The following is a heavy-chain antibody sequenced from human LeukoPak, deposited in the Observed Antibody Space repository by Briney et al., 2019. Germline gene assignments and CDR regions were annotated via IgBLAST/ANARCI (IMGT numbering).Heavy chain of an antibody. CDR1: GGSISSSSYY. CDR2: TYYSGST. D-gene: IGHD6-13*01. J-gene: IGHJ6*02. Sequence: SETLSLTCTVSGGSISSSSYYWGWIRQPPGKGLEWIGSTYYSGSTYYNPSLKSRVTISVDTSKNQFSLKLSSVTAADTAVYYCASAYSSSYLSLLDVWGQGTTVTVSS. CDR3: ASAYSSSYLSLLDV. V-gene: IGHV4-39*01.